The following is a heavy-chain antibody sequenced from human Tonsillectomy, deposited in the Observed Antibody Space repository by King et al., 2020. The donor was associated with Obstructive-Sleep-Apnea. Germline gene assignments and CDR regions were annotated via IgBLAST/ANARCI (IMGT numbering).Heavy chain of an antibody. J-gene: IGHJ6*02. CDR3: AKDKERLPYYYYGMDV. CDR1: GFTFDDYA. Sequence: VQLVESGGGLVQPGRSLRLSCAASGFTFDDYAMHWVRQAPGKGLEWVSGISWNSGSIGYADSVKGRFTISRDNAKNSLYLQMNSLRAEDTALYYCAKDKERLPYYYYGMDVWGQGTTVTVSS. D-gene: IGHD1-1*01. V-gene: IGHV3-9*01. CDR2: ISWNSGSI.